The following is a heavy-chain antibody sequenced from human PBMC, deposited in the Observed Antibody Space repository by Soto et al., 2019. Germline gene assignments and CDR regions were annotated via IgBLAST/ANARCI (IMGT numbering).Heavy chain of an antibody. CDR3: ARDFAHSTSEN. V-gene: IGHV3-7*01. CDR1: GFTFSNYL. Sequence: GGSLRLSCAASGFTFSNYLMSWVLQAPGKGLEFVANLNQDGSLKYYVDSVKGRFTVSRDNAKNSLYLQINSLRAEDTAVYYCARDFAHSTSENWGQGTLVTVSS. D-gene: IGHD6-13*01. CDR2: LNQDGSLK. J-gene: IGHJ4*02.